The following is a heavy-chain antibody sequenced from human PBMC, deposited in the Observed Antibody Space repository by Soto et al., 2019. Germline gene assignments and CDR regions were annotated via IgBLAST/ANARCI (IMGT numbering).Heavy chain of an antibody. D-gene: IGHD6-13*01. Sequence: DSVKGRFTISRDNAKNSLYLQMNSLRAEDTAVYYCARIGGYSSSWPRNAFDIWGQGTMVTVSS. J-gene: IGHJ3*02. V-gene: IGHV3-7*01. CDR3: ARIGGYSSSWPRNAFDI.